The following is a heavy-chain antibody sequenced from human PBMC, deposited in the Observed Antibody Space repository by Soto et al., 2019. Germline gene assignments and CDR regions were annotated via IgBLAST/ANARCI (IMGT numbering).Heavy chain of an antibody. J-gene: IGHJ4*02. Sequence: EVHLVESGGGLAQPGGSLRLSCAASGFTFSNNWIHWVRQAPGKGLVWVSVISGSGGDTSYADSVKGRFTISRDNSKNTLYLQMNSLRAEDMAVYFCAKSRMNYYDAFENWGQGTLVTVSS. D-gene: IGHD3-16*01. CDR1: GFTFSNNW. CDR3: AKSRMNYYDAFEN. V-gene: IGHV3-23*04. CDR2: ISGSGGDT.